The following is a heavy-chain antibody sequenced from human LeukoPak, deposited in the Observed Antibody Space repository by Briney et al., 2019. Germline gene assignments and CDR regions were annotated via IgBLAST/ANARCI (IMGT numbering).Heavy chain of an antibody. Sequence: GGSLRLSCVASGFIFSKSWMTWVRQAPGKGLEWVANIKEDGSEKYYVDSVKGRFTISRDNAKNSLYLQMNSLRAEDTAVYYCASILLWYVYDYWGQGTLVTVSS. J-gene: IGHJ4*02. CDR3: ASILLWYVYDY. CDR2: IKEDGSEK. CDR1: GFIFSKSW. D-gene: IGHD3-10*01. V-gene: IGHV3-7*01.